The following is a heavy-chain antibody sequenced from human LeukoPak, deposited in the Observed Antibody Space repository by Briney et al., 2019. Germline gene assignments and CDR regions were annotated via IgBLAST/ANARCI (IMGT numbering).Heavy chain of an antibody. Sequence: PGGSLRLSCAASGFTFISYWMSWVRQAPGKGLEWVANIKQDGSEKYYVDSVKGRFTISRDNAKNSLYLQMNSLRAEDTAVYYCARDLLAVAATGIGFDDWGQGTLVTVSS. V-gene: IGHV3-7*01. CDR2: IKQDGSEK. J-gene: IGHJ4*02. CDR1: GFTFISYW. CDR3: ARDLLAVAATGIGFDD. D-gene: IGHD6-19*01.